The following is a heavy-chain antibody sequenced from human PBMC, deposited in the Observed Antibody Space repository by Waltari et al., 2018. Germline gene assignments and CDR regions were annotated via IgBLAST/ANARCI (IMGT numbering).Heavy chain of an antibody. J-gene: IGHJ6*02. CDR3: AKDEYFEPLYVMDV. D-gene: IGHD3-9*01. V-gene: IGHV3-23*01. CDR2: ISAGAYST. Sequence: QLLESGGGLVQPGGSLRLSCAASGFSFSNFAMSWVRQAPGKGLEWVSGISAGAYSTYYADSVKGRFTISRDNSKSTLYLQMTSLRAEDTAVYFCAKDEYFEPLYVMDVWGQGTAVTVSS. CDR1: GFSFSNFA.